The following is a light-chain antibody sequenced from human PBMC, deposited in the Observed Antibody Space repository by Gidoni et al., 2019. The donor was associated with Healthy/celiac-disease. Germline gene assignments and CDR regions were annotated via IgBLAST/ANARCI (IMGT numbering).Light chain of an antibody. CDR3: CSYAGSSTVVV. Sequence: QSALTQPASASGSPGQSITIYCTGTSSDVGSYNLVSWYQQRPGKDPKLMIYEGSKRPSGVSNRFSGSKSGNTASLTSSGLQAEDEADYYCCSYAGSSTVVVFGGGTKLTVL. J-gene: IGLJ2*01. CDR2: EGS. CDR1: SSDVGSYNL. V-gene: IGLV2-23*01.